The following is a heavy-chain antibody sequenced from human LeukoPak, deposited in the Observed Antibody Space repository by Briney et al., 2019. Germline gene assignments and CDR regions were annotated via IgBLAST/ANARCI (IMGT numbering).Heavy chain of an antibody. V-gene: IGHV3-23*01. D-gene: IGHD6-6*01. CDR3: AKKLGSSPGDFFDY. J-gene: IGHJ4*02. CDR1: GFIFRRYA. Sequence: PGGSLRLSCVASGFIFRRYAMSWVRQAPGKGLEWVSDINYNGGGTLYADPVKGRFRVSRDNSKNTLYMDMNSLRGGDRAVFYIAKKLGSSPGDFFDYWGQGPLVTVSS. CDR2: INYNGGGT.